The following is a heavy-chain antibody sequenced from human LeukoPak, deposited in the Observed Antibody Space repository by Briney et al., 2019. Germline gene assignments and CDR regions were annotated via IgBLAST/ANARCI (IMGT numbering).Heavy chain of an antibody. Sequence: GESLRPSCPASGLTFSSYATSWVRQAPGKGLEWVSAISGRGGSTYYADSVKGRCTISRDNSKNTLYLQMNSLRAEDTAVYYCANDGCSSPDFDYWGQGSLVTVSS. CDR1: GLTFSSYA. CDR2: ISGRGGST. CDR3: ANDGCSSPDFDY. D-gene: IGHD6-13*01. V-gene: IGHV3-23*01. J-gene: IGHJ4*02.